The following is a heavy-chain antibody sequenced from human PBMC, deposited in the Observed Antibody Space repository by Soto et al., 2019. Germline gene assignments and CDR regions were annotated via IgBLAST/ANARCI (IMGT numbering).Heavy chain of an antibody. CDR3: ARDSWRGQYYDFWSGHYGTDV. J-gene: IGHJ6*02. CDR1: GGSISSYY. D-gene: IGHD3-3*01. Sequence: SETLSLTCTVSGGSISSYYWSWIRQPPGKGLEWIGYIYYSGSTNYNPSLKSRVTISVDTSKNQFSLKLSSVTAADTAVYYCARDSWRGQYYDFWSGHYGTDVWGQGTKVTVSS. V-gene: IGHV4-59*01. CDR2: IYYSGST.